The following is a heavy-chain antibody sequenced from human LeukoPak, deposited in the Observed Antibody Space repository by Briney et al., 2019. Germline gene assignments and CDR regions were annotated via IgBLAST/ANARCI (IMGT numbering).Heavy chain of an antibody. CDR2: INTGNGYT. D-gene: IGHD2-15*01. Sequence: GASVKVSCKASGYSFTSNALHWVRQAPGQRLEWMGWINTGNGYTKYSQNFQGRVTITRDTSASTAYMELNSLRSEDTAVYYCARENQYCSGGSCYYHWLDPWGQGTLVTVSS. J-gene: IGHJ5*02. CDR3: ARENQYCSGGSCYYHWLDP. V-gene: IGHV1-3*04. CDR1: GYSFTSNA.